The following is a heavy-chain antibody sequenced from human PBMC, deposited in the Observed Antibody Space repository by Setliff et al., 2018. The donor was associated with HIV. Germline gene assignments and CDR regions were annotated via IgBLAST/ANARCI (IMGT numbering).Heavy chain of an antibody. J-gene: IGHJ5*02. V-gene: IGHV1-69*13. D-gene: IGHD6-13*01. Sequence: SVKVSCKASGGTFSSYVISGVRQAPGQGLEWMGGIIPIFGTANYAQKFQGRVTITADESTSTAYMELSSLGSDDTAVYYCARDFSGQQLVGGWFDPWGQGTLVTVSS. CDR2: IIPIFGTA. CDR3: ARDFSGQQLVGGWFDP. CDR1: GGTFSSYV.